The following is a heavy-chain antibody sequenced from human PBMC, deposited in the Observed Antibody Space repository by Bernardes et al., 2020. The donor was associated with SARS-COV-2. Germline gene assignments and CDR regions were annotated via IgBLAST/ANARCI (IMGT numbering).Heavy chain of an antibody. D-gene: IGHD3-3*01. CDR1: GFTFSDHN. CDR2: IRSKANSYTT. Sequence: GGSLRLSCVGSGFTFSDHNMDWVRQAPGKGLEWVARIRSKANSYTTEYAASVRGRFTISGDDSTNSLYLQMNSLKTEDTAVYYCAREERRITLFGVVVTQSFDYWGQGTLVTVSS. V-gene: IGHV3-72*01. J-gene: IGHJ4*02. CDR3: AREERRITLFGVVVTQSFDY.